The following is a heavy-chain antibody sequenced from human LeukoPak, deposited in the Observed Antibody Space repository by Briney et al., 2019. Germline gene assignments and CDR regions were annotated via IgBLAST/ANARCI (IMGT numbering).Heavy chain of an antibody. D-gene: IGHD6-13*01. CDR2: ISWSGAQL. V-gene: IGHV3-9*01. CDR3: ARGRTNVAAADNWFDP. J-gene: IGHJ5*02. Sequence: GGSLRLSCAASGFRFEDFAMFWVRQVSGKGLEWVSFISWSGAQLGYADFVEGRFTISRDNARNSLYLQMNSLRAEDTAVYYCARGRTNVAAADNWFDPWGQGTLVTVSS. CDR1: GFRFEDFA.